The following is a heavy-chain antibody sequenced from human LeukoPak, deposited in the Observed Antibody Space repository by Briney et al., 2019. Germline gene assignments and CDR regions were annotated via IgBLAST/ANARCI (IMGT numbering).Heavy chain of an antibody. CDR3: ARGLAYCGGDCYSANWFDP. Sequence: PGGSLRLSCAASGFTFGSYSMNWVRQVPGKGLQWVSSISSTSRYIYYADSVKGRFTVSRDNAQNSLSLQMNSLGAEDTAVYYCARGLAYCGGDCYSANWFDPWGQGTLVTVSS. V-gene: IGHV3-21*04. CDR1: GFTFGSYS. J-gene: IGHJ5*02. D-gene: IGHD2-21*02. CDR2: ISSTSRYI.